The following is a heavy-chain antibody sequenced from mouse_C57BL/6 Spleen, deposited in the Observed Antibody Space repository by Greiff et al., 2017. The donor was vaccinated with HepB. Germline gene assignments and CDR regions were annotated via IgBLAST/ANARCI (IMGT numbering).Heavy chain of an antibody. CDR2: IYPRSGNT. Sequence: VQLQQSGAELARPGASVKLSCKASGYTFTSYGISWVKQRTGQGLEWIGEIYPRSGNTYYNEKFKGKATLTADKSSSTAYMELRSLTSEDSAVYFCARSTAGTGYFDYWGQGTTLTVSS. V-gene: IGHV1-81*01. CDR1: GYTFTSYG. J-gene: IGHJ2*01. CDR3: ARSTAGTGYFDY. D-gene: IGHD3-3*01.